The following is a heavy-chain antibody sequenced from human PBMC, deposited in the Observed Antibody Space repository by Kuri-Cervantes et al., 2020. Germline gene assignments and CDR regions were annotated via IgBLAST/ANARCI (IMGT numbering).Heavy chain of an antibody. J-gene: IGHJ4*02. Sequence: LSLTCAVSGFTFSSHGMHWVRQAPGNGLEWVAVISSDGNNKYYADSVRGRFTISRDNAKNSLYLQMNSLRAEDTAVYYCARETFYYYDSSGYYPFDYWGQGTLVTVSS. V-gene: IGHV3-30*03. D-gene: IGHD3-22*01. CDR2: ISSDGNNK. CDR1: GFTFSSHG. CDR3: ARETFYYYDSSGYYPFDY.